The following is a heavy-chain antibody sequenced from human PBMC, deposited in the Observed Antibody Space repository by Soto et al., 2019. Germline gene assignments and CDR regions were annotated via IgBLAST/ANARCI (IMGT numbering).Heavy chain of an antibody. Sequence: QVQLNESGPGLVKPSETLTLTCSVSGGSLYNYYWSWIRQSPDQGLEWIGYIYYTGTTIYNPSLQGRVTISLDAPKNEFSLNLSSVTAADTAVYYCARAGLWFGDFDFWGQGTLVAVSS. CDR1: GGSLYNYY. J-gene: IGHJ4*02. D-gene: IGHD3-10*01. V-gene: IGHV4-59*01. CDR3: ARAGLWFGDFDF. CDR2: IYYTGTT.